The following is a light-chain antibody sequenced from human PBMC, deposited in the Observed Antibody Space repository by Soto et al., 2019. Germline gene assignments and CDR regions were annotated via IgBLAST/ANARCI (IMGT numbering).Light chain of an antibody. CDR2: STS. Sequence: DIQMTQSPSSLSASVGDRVTITCRASQTITNYLHWYQQQPGKAPKLLIYSTSTLQTEVPSRFSGSGSGTNFTLTISSLQPEDFGTSYCQQSFSFPRTFGQGTK. CDR1: QTITNY. V-gene: IGKV1-39*01. CDR3: QQSFSFPRT. J-gene: IGKJ1*01.